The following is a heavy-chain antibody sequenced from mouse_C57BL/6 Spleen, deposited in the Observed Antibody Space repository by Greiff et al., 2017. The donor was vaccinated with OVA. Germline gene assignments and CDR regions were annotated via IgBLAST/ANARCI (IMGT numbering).Heavy chain of an antibody. Sequence: VQLQQPGAELVMPGASVKLSCKASGYTFTSYWMHWVKQRPGQGLEWIGEIDPSDSYTNYNQKFKGKSTLTVDKSSSTAYMQLSSLTSEDSAVYYCARSTLLRYAMDYWGQGTSVTVSS. V-gene: IGHV1-69*01. J-gene: IGHJ4*01. CDR2: IDPSDSYT. CDR1: GYTFTSYW. D-gene: IGHD1-2*01. CDR3: ARSTLLRYAMDY.